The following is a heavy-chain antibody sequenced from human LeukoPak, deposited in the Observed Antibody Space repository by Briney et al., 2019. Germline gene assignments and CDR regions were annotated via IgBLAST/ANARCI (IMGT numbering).Heavy chain of an antibody. CDR3: ARDSRGIPDAFDI. V-gene: IGHV3-23*01. CDR2: VSGSGGST. J-gene: IGHJ3*02. Sequence: GGSLRLSCAASGFTFSTYGMSWVRQAPGKGLDWVSAVSGSGGSTHYADSVTGLFTISRDNSKNTLYLQMNSLRAEDTAVYYCARDSRGIPDAFDIWGQGTMVTVSS. D-gene: IGHD3-10*01. CDR1: GFTFSTYG.